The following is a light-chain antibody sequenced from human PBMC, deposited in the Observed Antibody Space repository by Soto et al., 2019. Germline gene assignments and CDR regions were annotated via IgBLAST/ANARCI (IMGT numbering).Light chain of an antibody. CDR2: QAS. CDR1: QSISSW. J-gene: IGKJ1*01. Sequence: DIQMIQSPSTLTPSVLHRLTLACRASQSISSWLAWYQQKPGKAPNLLIYQASSLESGVPSRFSGSGSGTEFTLTISSLQPDDFATYYCQQYNVNPWTFGQGTKVDI. CDR3: QQYNVNPWT. V-gene: IGKV1-5*03.